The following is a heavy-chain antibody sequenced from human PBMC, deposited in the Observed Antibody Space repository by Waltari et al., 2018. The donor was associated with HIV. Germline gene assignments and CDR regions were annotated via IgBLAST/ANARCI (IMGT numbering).Heavy chain of an antibody. V-gene: IGHV3-21*01. CDR3: ARVNHYYGMDV. Sequence: EVQLVESGGGLVKPGGSLRISCAASGFTLSSYSMNWVRQAPGKGLGWVSSISSSSSYIYYADSVKGRFTISRDNAKNSLYLQMNSLSAEDTAVYYCARVNHYYGMDVWGQGTTVTVSS. J-gene: IGHJ6*02. CDR1: GFTLSSYS. CDR2: ISSSSSYI.